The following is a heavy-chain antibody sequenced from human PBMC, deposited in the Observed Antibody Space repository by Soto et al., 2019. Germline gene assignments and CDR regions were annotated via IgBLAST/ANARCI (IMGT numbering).Heavy chain of an antibody. V-gene: IGHV3-23*01. J-gene: IGHJ4*02. CDR1: GFTFSNYA. CDR2: ISGSGGAT. D-gene: IGHD4-4*01. CDR3: TIEATPTNYDFDS. Sequence: GGSLRLSCAASGFTFSNYAMSWVRQAPGKGLEWVSSISGSGGATYYADSVKGQSTISRDNSKNTLYLQMNSLRAEDKAVNYCTIEATPTNYDFDSWGLGTLVTVSS.